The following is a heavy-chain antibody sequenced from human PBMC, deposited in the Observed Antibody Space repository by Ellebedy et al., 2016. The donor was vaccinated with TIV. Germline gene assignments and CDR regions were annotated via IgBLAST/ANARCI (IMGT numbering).Heavy chain of an antibody. J-gene: IGHJ4*02. CDR3: ARVLRLGDLSFNGPSDY. V-gene: IGHV1-69*10. CDR1: GGALSRHP. Sequence: AASVKVSCKASGGALSRHPISWVRQAPGQGLEWMGGIIPILDIANYAQKFQGRVTITADRSTSTAYVEMSSLRSEDTAVYYCARVLRLGDLSFNGPSDYWGQGTLVTVSS. D-gene: IGHD3-16*02. CDR2: IIPILDIA.